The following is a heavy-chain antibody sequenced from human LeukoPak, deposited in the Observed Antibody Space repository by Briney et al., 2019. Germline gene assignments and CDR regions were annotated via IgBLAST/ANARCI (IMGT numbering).Heavy chain of an antibody. Sequence: PSETLSLTCAVSGGSISSGGYSWSWIRQPPGKGLGWIGYIYHSGSTYYNPSLKGRVTISVDRSKNQFSLKLSSVTAADTAVYYCARLHCGGDCYSLNWFDPWGQGTLVTVSS. CDR1: GGSISSGGYS. CDR3: ARLHCGGDCYSLNWFDP. J-gene: IGHJ5*02. V-gene: IGHV4-30-2*01. CDR2: IYHSGST. D-gene: IGHD2-21*02.